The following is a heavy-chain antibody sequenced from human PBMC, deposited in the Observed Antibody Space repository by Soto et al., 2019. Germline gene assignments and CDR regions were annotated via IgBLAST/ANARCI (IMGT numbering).Heavy chain of an antibody. D-gene: IGHD6-13*01. J-gene: IGHJ6*03. CDR3: ARHYTDSSSWYPTYYYYYMDV. CDR1: GGSISSSSYY. Sequence: QLQLQESGPGLVKPSETLSLTCTVSGGSISSSSYYWGWIRQPPGKGLEWIGSIYYSGSTYYNPSLKSRVTISVDTSKTQFSLKLSSVTAADTAVYYCARHYTDSSSWYPTYYYYYMDVWGKGTTVTVSS. CDR2: IYYSGST. V-gene: IGHV4-39*01.